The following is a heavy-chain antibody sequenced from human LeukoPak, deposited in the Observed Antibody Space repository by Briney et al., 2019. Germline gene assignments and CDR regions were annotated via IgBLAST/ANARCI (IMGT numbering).Heavy chain of an antibody. CDR1: GFTFSSYA. J-gene: IGHJ4*02. CDR2: ISGSGGST. Sequence: GGSLRLSCAASGFTFSSYAMSWVRQAPGKGLEWVSAISGSGGSTYYADSVKGRFTISRDNSKNTLYLQMNSLRAEDTAVYYCASGFLDDFWSGHFWGQGTPVTVSS. CDR3: ASGFLDDFWSGHF. V-gene: IGHV3-23*01. D-gene: IGHD3-3*01.